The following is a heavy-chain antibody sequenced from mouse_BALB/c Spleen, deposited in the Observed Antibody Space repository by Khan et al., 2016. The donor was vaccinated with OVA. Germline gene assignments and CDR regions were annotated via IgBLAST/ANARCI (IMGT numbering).Heavy chain of an antibody. J-gene: IGHJ2*01. D-gene: IGHD1-1*01. Sequence: QVQLKQSGAELMKPGASVKISCKATGYTFSSYWLEWVKQRPGHGLEWIGEILPGSGSRNYNEKFKGKATFTADMSSKTTYMQRSSLTSEDSAVYYCARVNYGSRDYFDYWGQGTTLTVSS. V-gene: IGHV1-9*01. CDR2: ILPGSGSR. CDR3: ARVNYGSRDYFDY. CDR1: GYTFSSYW.